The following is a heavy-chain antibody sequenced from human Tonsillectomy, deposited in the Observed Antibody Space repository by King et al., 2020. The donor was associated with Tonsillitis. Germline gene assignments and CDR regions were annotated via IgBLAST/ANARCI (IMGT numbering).Heavy chain of an antibody. CDR3: ARYVSGSFDY. D-gene: IGHD1-26*01. CDR1: GGAISTSDKY. Sequence: QLQESGPGVVKPSETLSLTCTVSGGAISTSDKYWAWIRRPPGKGLECIGYMYNTGTTFYNPSLKSRITISVGTSENRFSLKLSSVTAADTAVYFCARYVSGSFDYWGQGALVTVSS. CDR2: MYNTGTT. J-gene: IGHJ4*02. V-gene: IGHV4-39*01.